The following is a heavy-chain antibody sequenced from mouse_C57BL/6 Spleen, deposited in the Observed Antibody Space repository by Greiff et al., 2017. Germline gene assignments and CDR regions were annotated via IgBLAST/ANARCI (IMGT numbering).Heavy chain of an antibody. CDR3: ARSDDYDGPYAMDY. J-gene: IGHJ4*01. CDR1: GYTFTSYW. Sequence: QVQLQQPGAELVRPGSSVKLSCKASGYTFTSYWMHWVKQRPIQGLEWIGNIHPSDSETHYNQKFKDKATLTVDKSSSTAYMQLSSLTSEDSAVXYCARSDDYDGPYAMDYWGQGTSVTVSS. CDR2: IHPSDSET. V-gene: IGHV1-52*01. D-gene: IGHD2-4*01.